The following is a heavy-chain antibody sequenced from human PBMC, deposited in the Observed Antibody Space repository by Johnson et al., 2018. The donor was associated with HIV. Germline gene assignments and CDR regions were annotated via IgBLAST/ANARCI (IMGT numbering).Heavy chain of an antibody. CDR3: AKDLGITVAGRGGLDAFDI. J-gene: IGHJ3*02. V-gene: IGHV3-66*01. D-gene: IGHD6-19*01. Sequence: VQLVESGGGLVQPGGSLRLSCAASGFSVTSKYMSWVRQAPGKGLEWVSLINTGGDTYYADSVKGRFTISRDNSRNTLYLQMKSLRAEDTAVYYCAKDLGITVAGRGGLDAFDIWGQGTMVTVAS. CDR1: GFSVTSKY. CDR2: INTGGDT.